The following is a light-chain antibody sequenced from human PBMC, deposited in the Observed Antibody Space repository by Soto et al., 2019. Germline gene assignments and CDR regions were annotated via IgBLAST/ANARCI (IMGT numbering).Light chain of an antibody. J-gene: IGKJ5*01. Sequence: EIVITQSPDTLSVSPGERATLSCRAGQGVTTNFAWYQQKSGQSPRLLIYDVSIRATGVPARFSGTGSETDFNLTISGLQSEDSAVYFCQQYNNWPYSFGQGTRLEIK. CDR3: QQYNNWPYS. CDR1: QGVTTN. V-gene: IGKV3-15*01. CDR2: DVS.